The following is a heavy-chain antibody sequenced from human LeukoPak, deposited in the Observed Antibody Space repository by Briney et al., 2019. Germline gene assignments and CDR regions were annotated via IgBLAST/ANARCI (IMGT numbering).Heavy chain of an antibody. CDR1: GFTFSDYY. CDR3: ARGGYHNAFGI. D-gene: IGHD5-18*01. V-gene: IGHV3-11*06. Sequence: PGGSLRLSCVASGFTFSDYYMSWIRQAPGKGLEWISYISGSSTYTNSADSVKGRFTISRDNAKKSLYLQMNSLRAEDTAVYYCARGGYHNAFGIWGQGTMVTASS. CDR2: ISGSSTYT. J-gene: IGHJ3*02.